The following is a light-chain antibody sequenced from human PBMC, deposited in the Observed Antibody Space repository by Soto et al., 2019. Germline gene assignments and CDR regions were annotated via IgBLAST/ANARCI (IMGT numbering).Light chain of an antibody. V-gene: IGKV1-12*01. Sequence: DIQMSQSPSSVSASVGDRVTITCRASQDFNNRLAWYQQTPGKAPKLLIYAASSLQPGVPSRFSGSGSGTDFTLTISSLQPEDFATCYCQQANRFPYSFGQGTKLEMK. CDR1: QDFNNR. CDR2: AAS. J-gene: IGKJ2*03. CDR3: QQANRFPYS.